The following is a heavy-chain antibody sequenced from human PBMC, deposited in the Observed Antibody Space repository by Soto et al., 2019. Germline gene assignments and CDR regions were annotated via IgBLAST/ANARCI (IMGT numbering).Heavy chain of an antibody. CDR2: ISGSGGST. CDR1: GFTFSSYA. CDR3: AKDPPNYDFWSGPSYYFDY. J-gene: IGHJ4*02. Sequence: GGSLRLSCAASGFTFSSYAMSRVRQAPGKGLEWVSAISGSGGSTYYADSVKGRFTISRDNSKNTLYLQMNSLRAEDTAVYYCAKDPPNYDFWSGPSYYFDYWGQGTLVTVSS. D-gene: IGHD3-3*01. V-gene: IGHV3-23*01.